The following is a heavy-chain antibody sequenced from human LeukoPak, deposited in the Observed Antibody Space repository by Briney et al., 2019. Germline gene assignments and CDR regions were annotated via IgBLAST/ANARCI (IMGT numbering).Heavy chain of an antibody. D-gene: IGHD1-14*01. V-gene: IGHV3-30*04. J-gene: IGHJ4*02. Sequence: GGSLRLSCAASGFTFSSYAMHWVRQAPGKGLEWVAVISYDGSNKYYADSVKGRFTISRDNSKNTLYLQMNSLRAEDTAVYYCARDHRVHYFDYWGQGTLVTVSS. CDR1: GFTFSSYA. CDR2: ISYDGSNK. CDR3: ARDHRVHYFDY.